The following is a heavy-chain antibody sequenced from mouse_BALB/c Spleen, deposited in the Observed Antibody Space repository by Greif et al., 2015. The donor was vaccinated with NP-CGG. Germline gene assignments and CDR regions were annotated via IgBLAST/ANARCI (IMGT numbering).Heavy chain of an antibody. CDR2: INPSTGYT. J-gene: IGHJ2*01. V-gene: IGHV1-7*01. CDR3: ARRTQHFDY. Sequence: VKLVESGAELAKPGASVKTSCKASGYTFTSYWMHWVKQRPGQGLEWIGYINPSTGYTEYNQKFKDKATLTADKSSSTAYMQLSSLTSEDSAAYYCARRTQHFDYWGQGTTLTVSS. CDR1: GYTFTSYW. D-gene: IGHD6-1*01.